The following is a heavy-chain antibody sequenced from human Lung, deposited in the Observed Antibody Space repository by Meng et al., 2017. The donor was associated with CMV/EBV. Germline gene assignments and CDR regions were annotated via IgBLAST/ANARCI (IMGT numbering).Heavy chain of an antibody. J-gene: IGHJ5*02. CDR3: ARERFLSGYSGYDAGGWFDP. CDR1: GFTFSSYW. CDR2: INSDGSST. Sequence: GESLKISCAASGFTFSSYWMHWVRQAPGKGLVWVSRINSDGSSTSYADSVKGRFTISRDNAKNTLYLQMNSLRAEDTAVYYCARERFLSGYSGYDAGGWFDPWGQGTLVTVSS. D-gene: IGHD5-12*01. V-gene: IGHV3-74*01.